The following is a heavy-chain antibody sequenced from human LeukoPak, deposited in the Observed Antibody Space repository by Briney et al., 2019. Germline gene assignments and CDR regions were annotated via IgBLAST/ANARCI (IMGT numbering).Heavy chain of an antibody. V-gene: IGHV1-69*13. CDR2: IIPIFGTA. Sequence: SVKVSCKASGGTFSSYAISWVRQAPGQGLEWMGGIIPIFGTANYAQKFQGRVTITADESTSTAYMELSSLRSEDTAVYYCAREPDSSSTSCYTRETCDYWGQGTLVTVSS. CDR3: AREPDSSSTSCYTRETCDY. D-gene: IGHD2-2*01. CDR1: GGTFSSYA. J-gene: IGHJ4*02.